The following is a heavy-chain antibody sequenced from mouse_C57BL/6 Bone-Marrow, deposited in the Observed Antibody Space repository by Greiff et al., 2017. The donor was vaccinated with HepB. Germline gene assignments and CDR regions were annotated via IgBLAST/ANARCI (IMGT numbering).Heavy chain of an antibody. CDR2: INPNNGGT. Sequence: EVKLQQSGPELVKPGASVKISCKASGYTFTDYYMNWVKQSHGKSLEWIGDINPNNGGTSYNQKFKGKATLTVDKSSSTAYMELRSLTSEDSAVYYCARSGGYDYDWAMDYWGQGTSVTVSS. J-gene: IGHJ4*01. D-gene: IGHD2-4*01. CDR3: ARSGGYDYDWAMDY. V-gene: IGHV1-26*01. CDR1: GYTFTDYY.